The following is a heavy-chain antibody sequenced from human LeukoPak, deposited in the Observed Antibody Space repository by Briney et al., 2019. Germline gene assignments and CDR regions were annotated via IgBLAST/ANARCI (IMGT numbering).Heavy chain of an antibody. CDR2: MNPNSGNT. J-gene: IGHJ3*02. CDR3: ARRSYDFWDDAFDI. D-gene: IGHD3-3*01. Sequence: GASVKVSCKASGYTFTSYDINWVRQATGQGLEWMGWMNPNSGNTGYAQKFQGRVTITRNTSISTAYMELSSLRSEDTAVYYCARRSYDFWDDAFDIWGQGTMVTVSS. CDR1: GYTFTSYD. V-gene: IGHV1-8*03.